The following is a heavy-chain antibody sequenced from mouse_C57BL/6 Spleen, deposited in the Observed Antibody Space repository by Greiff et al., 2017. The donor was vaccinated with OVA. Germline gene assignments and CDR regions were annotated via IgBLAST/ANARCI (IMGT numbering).Heavy chain of an antibody. CDR1: GFTFSDYG. V-gene: IGHV5-15*01. J-gene: IGHJ4*01. CDR3: ARNYEDAMDY. Sequence: EVKLVESGGGLVQPGGSLKLSCAASGFTFSDYGMAWVRQAPRKGPEWVAFISNLAYSIYYADTVTGRFTISRENAKNTLYLEMSSLRSEDTAMYSCARNYEDAMDYWGQGTSVTVSS. D-gene: IGHD1-1*01. CDR2: ISNLAYSI.